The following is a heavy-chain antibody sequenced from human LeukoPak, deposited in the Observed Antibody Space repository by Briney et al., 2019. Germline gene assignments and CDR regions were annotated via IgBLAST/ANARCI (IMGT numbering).Heavy chain of an antibody. CDR3: AKRGVVIRVILVGFHKEAYYFDS. CDR1: GITLSNYG. CDR2: ISGSGGGP. J-gene: IGHJ4*02. D-gene: IGHD3-22*01. Sequence: GGSLRLSCAVSGITLSNYGMSWVRQAPGQGLEWVAGISGSGGGPTYADSGKGRFTTSRDSPKNTLYLHVNSLRAEDTAVYFCAKRGVVIRVILVGFHKEAYYFDSWGQGALVTVSS. V-gene: IGHV3-23*01.